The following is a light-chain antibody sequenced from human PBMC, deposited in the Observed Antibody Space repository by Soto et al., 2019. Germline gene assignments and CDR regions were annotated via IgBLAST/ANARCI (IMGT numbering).Light chain of an antibody. CDR1: QTVRNDY. CDR2: DAS. Sequence: IVLTQSPGTVSLSPGERATLYCRSSQTVRNDYLSWYQQKPGQAPRLLICDASSRATGIPDRFGGGGSVTDFTLTITRLEPEDFAVYYCQEFSSYPLTFGGGTKV. CDR3: QEFSSYPLT. V-gene: IGKV3-20*01. J-gene: IGKJ4*01.